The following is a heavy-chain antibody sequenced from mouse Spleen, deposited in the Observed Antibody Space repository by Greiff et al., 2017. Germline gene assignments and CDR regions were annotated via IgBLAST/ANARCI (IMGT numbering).Heavy chain of an antibody. Sequence: QVQLQQPGAELVKPGASVKLSCKASGYTFTSYWMQWVKQRPGQGLEWIGEIDPSDSYTNYNQKFKGKATLTVDTSSSTAYMQLSSLTSEDSAVYYCARPDSYYSYDVRWYFDVWGAGTTVTVSS. D-gene: IGHD2-12*01. CDR3: ARPDSYYSYDVRWYFDV. V-gene: IGHV1-50*01. CDR2: IDPSDSYT. J-gene: IGHJ1*01. CDR1: GYTFTSYW.